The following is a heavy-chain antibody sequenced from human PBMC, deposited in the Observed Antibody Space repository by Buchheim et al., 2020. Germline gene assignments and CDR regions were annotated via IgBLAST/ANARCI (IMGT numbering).Heavy chain of an antibody. CDR2: IYYSGST. CDR3: ARHVVSRITIFGVVTPEAPFDY. V-gene: IGHV4-39*01. Sequence: QLQLQESGPGLVKPSETLSLTCTVSGGSISSSSYYWGWIRQPPGKGLEWIGSIYYSGSTYYNPSLKSRVTISVDTSKNQFSLKLSSVTAADTAVYYCARHVVSRITIFGVVTPEAPFDYWGQGTL. D-gene: IGHD3-3*01. CDR1: GGSISSSSYY. J-gene: IGHJ4*02.